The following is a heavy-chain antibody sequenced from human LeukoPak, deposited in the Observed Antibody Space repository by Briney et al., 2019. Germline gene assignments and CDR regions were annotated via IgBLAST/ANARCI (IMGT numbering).Heavy chain of an antibody. Sequence: GGSLRLSCAASGFTVSSNYMNWVRQPPGKGLEWVSSIFPSGGEIHYADSVKGRFTIFRDNSKSTLTLQMNSLRAEDTAIYYCATYRQVLLPFESWGQGTLVTVSS. J-gene: IGHJ4*02. CDR1: GFTVSSNY. CDR3: ATYRQVLLPFES. V-gene: IGHV3-53*01. CDR2: IFPSGGEI. D-gene: IGHD2-8*02.